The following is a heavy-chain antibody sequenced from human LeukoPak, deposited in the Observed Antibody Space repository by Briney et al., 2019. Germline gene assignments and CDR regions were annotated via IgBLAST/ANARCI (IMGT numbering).Heavy chain of an antibody. CDR3: ARPRLAAAGSAFDI. V-gene: IGHV5-51*01. CDR2: IYPADSNT. J-gene: IGHJ3*02. CDR1: GYSFTNFC. Sequence: GESLKISCQGYGYSFTNFCIGWVRQMHGKGLEWMGIIYPADSNTIYNPSFQGQVTISADKSISTAYLQWSNLKASDTAIYYCARPRLAAAGSAFDIWGQGTMVTVSS. D-gene: IGHD6-13*01.